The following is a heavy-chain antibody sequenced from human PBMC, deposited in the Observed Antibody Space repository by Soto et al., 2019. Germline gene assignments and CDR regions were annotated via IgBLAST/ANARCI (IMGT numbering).Heavy chain of an antibody. CDR2: IYYSGST. J-gene: IGHJ5*02. CDR3: ARRLPRPGSKYDWFDP. V-gene: IGHV4-39*01. D-gene: IGHD3-10*01. CDR1: GGSISSSSYY. Sequence: QLQLQESGPGLVKPSETLSLTCTVSGGSISSSSYYWGWIRQPPGKGLEWIGSIYYSGSTYYNPSLKSRVTISVDTSKNQFSLKLSSVTAADTAVYYCARRLPRPGSKYDWFDPWGQGTLVTVSS.